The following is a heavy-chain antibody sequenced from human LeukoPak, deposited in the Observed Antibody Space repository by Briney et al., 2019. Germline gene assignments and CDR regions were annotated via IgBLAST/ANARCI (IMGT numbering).Heavy chain of an antibody. Sequence: GRSLRLSCTASGFTFSDYGLHWVRQAPGKGLEWVALIWHDGSNKYYADSVMGRFTISRDNSKNTLYLQMNSLRAEDTAIHYCAKDGDAYTEFYYYYMDVWGKGTPVTVSS. V-gene: IGHV3-33*06. CDR1: GFTFSDYG. J-gene: IGHJ6*03. CDR2: IWHDGSNK. CDR3: AKDGDAYTEFYYYYMDV. D-gene: IGHD5-24*01.